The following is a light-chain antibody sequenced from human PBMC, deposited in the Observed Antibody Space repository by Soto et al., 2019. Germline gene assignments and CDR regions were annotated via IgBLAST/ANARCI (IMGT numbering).Light chain of an antibody. CDR1: QPINTY. Sequence: EVLLTQSPATLSFTPGESATLSCRASQPINTYLGGYQQKSGQSPRLLIYDASNRAADIPARFSASGFGTDCTLTISSLKPEDFGTYYCHHRSNWPPADTCGQGTKLEI. CDR2: DAS. J-gene: IGKJ2*01. V-gene: IGKV3-11*01. CDR3: HHRSNWPPADT.